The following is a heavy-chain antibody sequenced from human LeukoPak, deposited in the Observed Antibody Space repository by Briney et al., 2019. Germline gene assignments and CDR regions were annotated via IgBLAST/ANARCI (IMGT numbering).Heavy chain of an antibody. J-gene: IGHJ4*02. D-gene: IGHD4-17*01. CDR2: IIPIFGTA. CDR3: ARLSGGPGTTHYFDY. V-gene: IGHV1-69*13. CDR1: GGTFSSYA. Sequence: VKVSCKASGGTFSSYAISWVRPAPGQGLEWMGGIIPIFGTANYAQKFQGRVTITADESTSTAYMELSSLRSEDTAVYYCARLSGGPGTTHYFDYWGQGTLVTVSS.